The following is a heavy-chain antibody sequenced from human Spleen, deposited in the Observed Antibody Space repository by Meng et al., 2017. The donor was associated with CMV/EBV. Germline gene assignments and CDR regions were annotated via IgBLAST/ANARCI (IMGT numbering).Heavy chain of an antibody. CDR1: GYTFTGYY. CDR3: ARARSYDSSGYYPI. CDR2: INPNSGGT. Sequence: ASVKVSCKASGYTFTGYYMHWVRQAPGQGLEWMGWINPNSGGTNYAQKFQGRVTMTRDTSISTAYMELSRLRSDDTAVYYCARARSYDSSGYYPIWGQGTLVTVSS. D-gene: IGHD3-22*01. V-gene: IGHV1-2*02. J-gene: IGHJ4*02.